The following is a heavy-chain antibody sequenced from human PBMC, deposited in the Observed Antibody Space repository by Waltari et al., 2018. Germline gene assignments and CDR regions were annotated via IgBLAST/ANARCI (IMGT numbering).Heavy chain of an antibody. Sequence: EVQLVQSGAEVKKPGATVKISCKASGYTFTDYYMHWVQQAPGKGLEWMGRVDPEDGETIYAEKFQGRVTITADTATDTAYMELSSLRSEGTAVYYCATGIKSSSWKGPQGFWGQGTLVTVSS. CDR2: VDPEDGET. V-gene: IGHV1-69-2*01. CDR3: ATGIKSSSWKGPQGF. J-gene: IGHJ4*02. D-gene: IGHD6-13*01. CDR1: GYTFTDYY.